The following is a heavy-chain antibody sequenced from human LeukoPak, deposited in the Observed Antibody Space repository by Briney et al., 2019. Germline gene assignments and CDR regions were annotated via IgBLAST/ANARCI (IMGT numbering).Heavy chain of an antibody. CDR3: TAAAGVALKY. D-gene: IGHD2-15*01. Sequence: GGSLRLSCAASGFTFNNAWMNWVRQAPGKGLEWVGHIKTKTDGETTDYAAPVKGRFTISRDDSKNTLFLQMNSLKTENTAVYFCTAAAGVALKYWGQGTLVTVSS. J-gene: IGHJ4*02. CDR2: IKTKTDGETT. V-gene: IGHV3-15*01. CDR1: GFTFNNAW.